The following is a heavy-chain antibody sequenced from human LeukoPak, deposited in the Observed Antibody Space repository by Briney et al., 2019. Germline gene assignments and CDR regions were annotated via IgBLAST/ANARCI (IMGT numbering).Heavy chain of an antibody. V-gene: IGHV3-21*01. CDR3: ARVNIAAPGY. Sequence: GGSLRLSCAASGFTFSSYWMNWVRQAPGKGLEWVSSISSSSSYIYYADSVKGRFTISRDNAKNSLYLQMNSLRAEDTAVYYCARVNIAAPGYWGQGTLVTVSS. CDR2: ISSSSSYI. D-gene: IGHD6-13*01. CDR1: GFTFSSYW. J-gene: IGHJ4*02.